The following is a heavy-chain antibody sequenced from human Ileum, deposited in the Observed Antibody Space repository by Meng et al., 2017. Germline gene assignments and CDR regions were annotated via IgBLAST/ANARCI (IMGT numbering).Heavy chain of an antibody. CDR2: ISSSGGTI. CDR1: GFTFSDYY. J-gene: IGHJ6*02. CDR3: AREYYYRMDV. V-gene: IGHV3-11*01. Sequence: GESLKISCAASGFTFSDYYMNWIRQAPGKGLEWVSYISSSGGTIYYADSVEGRFTISRDNAKNSLYLQMNSLRAEDTAVYYCAREYYYRMDVWGQGTTVTVSS.